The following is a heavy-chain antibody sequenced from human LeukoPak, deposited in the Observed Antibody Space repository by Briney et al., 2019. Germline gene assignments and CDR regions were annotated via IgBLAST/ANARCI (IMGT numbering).Heavy chain of an antibody. CDR1: GFTFSSYA. V-gene: IGHV3-23*01. Sequence: PGGSLRLSCAASGFTFSSYAMSWVRQAPGKGLEWVSAISGSGGSTYYADSVKGRFTISRDNSKNTLYLQVNSQRAEDTAVYYCAKSYSGWYSNYFDYWGQGTLVTVSS. CDR3: AKSYSGWYSNYFDY. D-gene: IGHD6-19*01. J-gene: IGHJ4*02. CDR2: ISGSGGST.